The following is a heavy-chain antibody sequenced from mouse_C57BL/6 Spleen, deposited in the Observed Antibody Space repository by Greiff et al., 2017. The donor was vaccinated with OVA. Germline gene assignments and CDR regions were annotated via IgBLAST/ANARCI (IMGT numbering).Heavy chain of an antibody. Sequence: VQLQQSGAELARPGASVKLSCKASGYTFTSYGISWVKQRTGQGLEWIGEIFPRSGNTSYNEKFKGKATLTADKSSSTAYMELSSLTSEDSAVYFCARRDGNYDWYFDVWGTGTTVTVSS. CDR3: ARRDGNYDWYFDV. D-gene: IGHD2-1*01. CDR1: GYTFTSYG. V-gene: IGHV1-81*01. J-gene: IGHJ1*03. CDR2: IFPRSGNT.